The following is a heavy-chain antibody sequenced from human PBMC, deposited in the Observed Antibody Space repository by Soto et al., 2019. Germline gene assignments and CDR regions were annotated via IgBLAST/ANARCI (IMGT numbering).Heavy chain of an antibody. J-gene: IGHJ4*02. D-gene: IGHD3-3*01. Sequence: EVQLLESGGDFKQPGGSLRLSCEGSGFNFSNYALNWVRQAPGKRLEWVSVISGNSGTTYYAASVKGRFTISRDNSKKTLYLQMNSLGADDTAVYYCAKGRAITVFGVITPFDSWGQGTLVTVSS. V-gene: IGHV3-23*01. CDR2: ISGNSGTT. CDR3: AKGRAITVFGVITPFDS. CDR1: GFNFSNYA.